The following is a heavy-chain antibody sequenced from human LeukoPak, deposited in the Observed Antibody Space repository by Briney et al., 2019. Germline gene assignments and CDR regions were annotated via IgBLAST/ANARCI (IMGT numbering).Heavy chain of an antibody. Sequence: SVKVSCKASGGTFSSYAISWVRQAPGQGLEWMGGIIPIFGTANYAQKFQGRVTITTDESTSTAYMELSSLRAEDTAVYYCARVRATAWDPFDYWGQGTLVTVSS. D-gene: IGHD2-21*02. J-gene: IGHJ4*02. CDR1: GGTFSSYA. CDR2: IIPIFGTA. V-gene: IGHV1-69*05. CDR3: ARVRATAWDPFDY.